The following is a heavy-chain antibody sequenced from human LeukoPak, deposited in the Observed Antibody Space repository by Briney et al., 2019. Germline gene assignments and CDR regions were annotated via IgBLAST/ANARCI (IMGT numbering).Heavy chain of an antibody. CDR2: INPSGGST. V-gene: IGHV1-46*01. CDR3: ARVSDIAAACY. Sequence: GASVKVSCKASGYTFTSYYMHWVRQAPGQGLEWMGIINPSGGSTSYAQKFQGRVTITRDTSASTAYMELSSLRSEDTAVYYCARVSDIAAACYWGQGTLVTVSS. CDR1: GYTFTSYY. J-gene: IGHJ4*02. D-gene: IGHD6-13*01.